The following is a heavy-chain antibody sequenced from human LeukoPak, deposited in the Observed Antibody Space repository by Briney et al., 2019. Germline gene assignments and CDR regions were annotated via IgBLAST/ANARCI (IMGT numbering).Heavy chain of an antibody. J-gene: IGHJ4*02. CDR3: ARGYSSSWNYFDY. D-gene: IGHD6-13*01. CDR1: GGSISNYW. V-gene: IGHV4-59*01. CDR2: VFDSGGT. Sequence: SETLSLTCTVSGGSISNYWWSWIRQPPGKGLEWIGYVFDSGGTNYNPSLKSRVTISVDTSKKQFSLRLSSVTAADTAVYYCARGYSSSWNYFDYWGQGTLVTVSS.